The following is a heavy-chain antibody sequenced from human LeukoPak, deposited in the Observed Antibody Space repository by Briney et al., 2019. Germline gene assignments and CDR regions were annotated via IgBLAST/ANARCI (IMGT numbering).Heavy chain of an antibody. J-gene: IGHJ4*02. Sequence: GGSLRLSCAASGFTFSSYAMSWVRQAPGKGLEWVLAISGSGGSTYYADSVKGRFTISRDNSKNTLYLQMNSLRAEDTAVYYCAKNRRIVVAEPDYWGQGTLVTVSS. CDR1: GFTFSSYA. CDR3: AKNRRIVVAEPDY. D-gene: IGHD3-22*01. CDR2: ISGSGGST. V-gene: IGHV3-23*01.